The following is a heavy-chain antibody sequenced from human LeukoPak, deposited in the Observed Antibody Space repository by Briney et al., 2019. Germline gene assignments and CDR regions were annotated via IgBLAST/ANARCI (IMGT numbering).Heavy chain of an antibody. CDR3: ARVVAAAGRGGLKGKNWFDP. CDR2: IYYTGST. J-gene: IGHJ5*02. D-gene: IGHD6-13*01. CDR1: GGSISNYY. V-gene: IGHV4-59*12. Sequence: PSETLSLTCTVSGGSISNYYWTWLRQPPGKGLEWIGYIYYTGSTNYNPSLKSRVTISVDTSKNQFSLRLSSVTAADTAVYYCARVVAAAGRGGLKGKNWFDPWGQATLVTVSS.